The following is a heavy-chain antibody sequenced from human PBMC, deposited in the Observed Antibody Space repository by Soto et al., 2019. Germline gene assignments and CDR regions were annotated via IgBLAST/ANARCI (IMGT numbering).Heavy chain of an antibody. CDR1: GFTFSSYG. Sequence: QVQLVESGGGVVQPGRSLRLSCAASGFTFSSYGMHWVRQAPGKGLEWVAVISYDGSNKYYADSVKGRFTISRDNSKNTLYLQMNSLRAEDTAVYYSAKDARVDYDFWSYYGMDVWGQGTTVTVSS. CDR3: AKDARVDYDFWSYYGMDV. V-gene: IGHV3-30*18. D-gene: IGHD3-3*01. J-gene: IGHJ6*02. CDR2: ISYDGSNK.